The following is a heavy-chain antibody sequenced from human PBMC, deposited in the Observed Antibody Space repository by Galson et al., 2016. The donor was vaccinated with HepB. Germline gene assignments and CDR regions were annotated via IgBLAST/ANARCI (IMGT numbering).Heavy chain of an antibody. J-gene: IGHJ4*03. CDR2: IKPDGSEN. CDR1: GFTFSTYW. CDR3: ASLSVGPPIDY. V-gene: IGHV3-7*03. Sequence: SLRLSCAASGFTFSTYWMNWVRQAPGKGLEWVANIKPDGSENYYVDSVKGRFTISRDNAKKSLYLQMNSQRAEDTAVYYCASLSVGPPIDYWGHVTLVTVSS. D-gene: IGHD4-23*01.